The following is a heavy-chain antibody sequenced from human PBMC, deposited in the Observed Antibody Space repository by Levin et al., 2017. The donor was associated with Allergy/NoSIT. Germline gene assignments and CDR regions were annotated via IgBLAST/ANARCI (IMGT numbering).Heavy chain of an antibody. Sequence: LSLTCAASGFPISSDYMSWVRQAPGKGLEWVAVMYSAGNRYYADFVKGRFTISRDNSKNTLYLQMNSLSAEDTAVYYCARGSIPVAGETADHWGQGTLVTVSA. V-gene: IGHV3-53*01. CDR1: GFPISSDY. J-gene: IGHJ5*02. CDR3: ARGSIPVAGETADH. D-gene: IGHD6-13*01. CDR2: MYSAGNR.